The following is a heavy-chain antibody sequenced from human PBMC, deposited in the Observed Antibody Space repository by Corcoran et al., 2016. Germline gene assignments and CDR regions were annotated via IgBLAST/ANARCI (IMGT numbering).Heavy chain of an antibody. J-gene: IGHJ3*02. CDR2: ISYDGSNK. Sequence: QVQLVESGGGVVQPGRSLRLSCAASGFTFSSYGMHWVRQAPGKGLEWVAVISYDGSNKYYADSVKGRFTISRDNSKNTLYRQMNSLRAEDTAVYYCAKQACDIWGQGTMVTVSS. V-gene: IGHV3-30*18. CDR3: AKQACDI. CDR1: GFTFSSYG.